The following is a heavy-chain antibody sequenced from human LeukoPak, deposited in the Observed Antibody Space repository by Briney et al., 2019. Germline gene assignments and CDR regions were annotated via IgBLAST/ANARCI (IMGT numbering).Heavy chain of an antibody. CDR3: ARGSGMEATILQYYYMDV. Sequence: SETLSLTCAVYGGSFSGYYWSWIRQPPGKGLEWIGEINHRGSTKYNPSLKSRVTISVDTSKNQFSLKLTSVTAADTAVYYCARGSGMEATILQYYYMDVWGKGTTVTVSS. D-gene: IGHD5-12*01. CDR1: GGSFSGYY. J-gene: IGHJ6*03. CDR2: INHRGST. V-gene: IGHV4-34*01.